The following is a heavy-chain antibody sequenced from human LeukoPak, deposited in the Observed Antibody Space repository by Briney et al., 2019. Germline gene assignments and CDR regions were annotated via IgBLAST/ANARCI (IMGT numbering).Heavy chain of an antibody. Sequence: PGGSLRLSCAASGFTFTDYWMSWVRQAPGKGLEWVANIKRDGSEKYYVDSVKGRFTISRDNAKNSLYLQMNSLRTEDTAVYYCARQSISGITDWGQGTLVTVSS. CDR1: GFTFTDYW. V-gene: IGHV3-7*01. CDR3: ARQSISGITD. J-gene: IGHJ4*02. CDR2: IKRDGSEK. D-gene: IGHD1-7*01.